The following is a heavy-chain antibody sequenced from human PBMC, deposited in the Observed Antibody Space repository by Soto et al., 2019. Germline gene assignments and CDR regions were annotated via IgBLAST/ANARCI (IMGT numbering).Heavy chain of an antibody. CDR3: AKGFIRDCGGDCTVDT. D-gene: IGHD2-21*02. Sequence: GGSLRLSCAASGFTFSSYTMSWVRQAPGKGLEWVSGISATGGSTYYADSVKGRFTFSRDNSKNTLYLQMNSLRAEDTAVYYCAKGFIRDCGGDCTVDTWGQGTLVTVSS. V-gene: IGHV3-23*01. CDR1: GFTFSSYT. J-gene: IGHJ5*02. CDR2: ISATGGST.